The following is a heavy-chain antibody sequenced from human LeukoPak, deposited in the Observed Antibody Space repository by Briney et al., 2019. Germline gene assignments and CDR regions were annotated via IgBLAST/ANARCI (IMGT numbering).Heavy chain of an antibody. CDR3: ARDHYHYAGDYVDFDY. V-gene: IGHV3-48*01. J-gene: IGHJ4*02. CDR1: RFSFSTYS. Sequence: GALRLSCAASRFSFSTYSMNWVRQAPGKGLEWVSYISSSSDTIYYADSVKGRFTISRDNAKNSLYLQMNSLSAEDTAVYYCARDHYHYAGDYVDFDYWGQGTLVTVSS. D-gene: IGHD4-17*01. CDR2: ISSSSDTI.